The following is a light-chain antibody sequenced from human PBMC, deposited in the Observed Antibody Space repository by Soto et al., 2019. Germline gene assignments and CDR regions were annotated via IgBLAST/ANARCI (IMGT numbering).Light chain of an antibody. CDR1: QSVSSN. V-gene: IGKV3-15*01. J-gene: IGKJ1*01. CDR3: QQYNDWPRT. Sequence: EIVMTQSPATLSVSQGERATLSCRASQSVSSNLAWYQQKPGQAPRLLIYGASTRATGIPARFSGGGSGTEFTLTISSLQSEDFAVYYCQQYNDWPRTFGQGTK. CDR2: GAS.